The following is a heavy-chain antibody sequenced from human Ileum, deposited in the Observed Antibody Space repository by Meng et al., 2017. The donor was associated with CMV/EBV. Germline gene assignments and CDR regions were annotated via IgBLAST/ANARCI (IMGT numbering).Heavy chain of an antibody. J-gene: IGHJ4*02. V-gene: IGHV3-15*01. CDR1: AFTFTNSW. CDR2: IKNEVRGGTP. CDR3: TTDGGFH. Sequence: GGSLRLSCVAPAFTFTNSWMTWVRQAPGKGLEWVGRIKNEVRGGTPDYAAPVKGRFTISKDDSKNTLYLQMNTLTTADTALYYCTTDGGFHWAQGTLVTVSS. D-gene: IGHD3-16*01.